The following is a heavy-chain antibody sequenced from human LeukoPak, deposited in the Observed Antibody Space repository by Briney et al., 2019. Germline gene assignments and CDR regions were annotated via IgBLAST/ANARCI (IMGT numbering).Heavy chain of an antibody. CDR1: GFTFSSYG. CDR3: AKVHERYSGSLRLRGCYFDY. CDR2: IWYDGSNK. Sequence: SGGSLRLSCAASGFTFSSYGMHWVRQAPGKGLEWVAVIWYDGSNKYYADSVKGRFTISRDNSKNTLYLQMNSLRAEDTAVYYCAKVHERYSGSLRLRGCYFDYWGQGTLVTVSS. J-gene: IGHJ4*02. V-gene: IGHV3-33*06. D-gene: IGHD1-26*01.